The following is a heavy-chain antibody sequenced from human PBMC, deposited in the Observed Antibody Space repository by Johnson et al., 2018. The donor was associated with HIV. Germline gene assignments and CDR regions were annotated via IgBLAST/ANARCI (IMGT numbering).Heavy chain of an antibody. Sequence: VQLVASGGGVVQTGRSLRLSCAASGFTFSSYAMHWVRQAPGKGLEWVAIISYDGNNKYYADSVKGRFTISRDNSKNTLYLQMNSLRAEDTAMYYCARVSSIAALWDAFDIWGQGTMLTVSS. CDR2: ISYDGNNK. CDR1: GFTFSSYA. J-gene: IGHJ3*02. D-gene: IGHD6-6*01. V-gene: IGHV3-30-3*01. CDR3: ARVSSIAALWDAFDI.